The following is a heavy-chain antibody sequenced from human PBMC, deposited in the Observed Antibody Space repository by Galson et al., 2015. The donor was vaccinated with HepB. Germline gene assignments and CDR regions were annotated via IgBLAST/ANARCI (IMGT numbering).Heavy chain of an antibody. CDR2: ISYDGSDK. J-gene: IGHJ3*02. D-gene: IGHD3-22*01. V-gene: IGHV3-30-3*01. CDR1: GFTFSSYA. Sequence: SLRLSCAASGFTFSSYAMHWVRQASGKGLEWVALISYDGSDKYYADSVKGRFTISRDNSKYTLYLQMNSLRAEDTAVYYCARGTYYYGSSGSQGAFDIWGQGTMVTVSS. CDR3: ARGTYYYGSSGSQGAFDI.